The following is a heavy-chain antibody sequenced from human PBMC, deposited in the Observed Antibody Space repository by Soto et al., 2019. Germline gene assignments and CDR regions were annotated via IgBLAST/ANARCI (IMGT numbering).Heavy chain of an antibody. CDR3: ARRPYYSESGGYPT. V-gene: IGHV4-39*01. CDR2: IYPSGST. D-gene: IGHD3-22*01. Sequence: SETLSLTCTVSGASFISPNQFWAWIRQPPGKGLEWIGSIYPSGSTSYKPPLKTRVTISLDTSKSQFSLRLTSLTAADTAVYYCARRPYYSESGGYPTWGQGALVTVSS. J-gene: IGHJ5*02. CDR1: GASFISPNQF.